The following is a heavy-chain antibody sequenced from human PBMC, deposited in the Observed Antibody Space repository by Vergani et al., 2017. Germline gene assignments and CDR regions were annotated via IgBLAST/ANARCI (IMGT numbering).Heavy chain of an antibody. J-gene: IGHJ6*03. CDR3: VYRKTECGTTGCFYPFYYYFDMDV. Sequence: QITLKESGPTLVKPTQTPTLTCTFSGFSLNTRGVSVAWIRQPPGKALDWLSLIYWNDDQHYSPSLNNRVTITKDTSKNQVALTMTNMDYVDTGTYYCVYRKTECGTTGCFYPFYYYFDMDVLGKGTTVTVSS. CDR2: IYWNDDQ. D-gene: IGHD1-7*01. V-gene: IGHV2-5*04. CDR1: GFSLNTRGVS.